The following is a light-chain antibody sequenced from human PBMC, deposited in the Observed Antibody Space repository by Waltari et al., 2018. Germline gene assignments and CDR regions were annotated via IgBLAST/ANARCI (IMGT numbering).Light chain of an antibody. J-gene: IGLJ2*01. CDR3: AAWDDSLEEV. CDR2: RNN. V-gene: IGLV1-47*01. CDR1: SSNIGSNP. Sequence: QSELTQPPSASGTPGQRVTISCSGSSSNIGSNPVYWYQQLPGMAPTLLIYRNNQRPSGVPDRFSGSKSGTSASLAISGLRSEDEAHYYCAAWDDSLEEVFGGGTKLTVL.